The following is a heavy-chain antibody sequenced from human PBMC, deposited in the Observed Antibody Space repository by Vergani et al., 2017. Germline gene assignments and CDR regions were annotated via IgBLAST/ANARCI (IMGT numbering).Heavy chain of an antibody. Sequence: QVQLQESGPGLVKPSQTLSLTCTVSGGSISSGSYYWSWIRQPAGKGLEWIGRIYTSGSTNYNPSRKSRVTMSVDTSKNQFSLKLSSVTAADTAVYYCARGRRGSTSLDYWGQGTLVTVSS. V-gene: IGHV4-61*02. CDR2: IYTSGST. J-gene: IGHJ4*02. CDR1: GGSISSGSYY. CDR3: ARGRRGSTSLDY. D-gene: IGHD2-2*01.